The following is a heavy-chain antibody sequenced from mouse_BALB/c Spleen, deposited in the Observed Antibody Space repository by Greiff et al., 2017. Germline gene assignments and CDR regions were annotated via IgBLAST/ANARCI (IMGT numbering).Heavy chain of an antibody. CDR3: ARGYGSSYGYFDV. CDR1: GFTFSSYA. Sequence: EVMLVESGGGLVKPGGSLKLSCAASGFTFSSYAMSWVRQTPEKRLEWVASISSGGSTYYPDSVKGRFTISRDNARNILYLQMSSLRSEDTAMYYCARGYGSSYGYFDVWGAGTTVTVSS. CDR2: ISSGGST. V-gene: IGHV5-6-5*01. J-gene: IGHJ1*01. D-gene: IGHD1-1*01.